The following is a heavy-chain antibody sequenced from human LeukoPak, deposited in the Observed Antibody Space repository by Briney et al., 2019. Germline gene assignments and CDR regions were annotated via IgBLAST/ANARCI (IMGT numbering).Heavy chain of an antibody. V-gene: IGHV1-2*06. Sequence: ASVKVSCKASGYTFTGYYMHWVRQAPGQGLEWMGRINPNSGGTNYAQKFQGRVTMTRDTSISTAYRELSRLRSDDTAVYYCARAAGLSYDFWSGYAHWGQGTLVTVSS. J-gene: IGHJ4*02. CDR3: ARAAGLSYDFWSGYAH. CDR2: INPNSGGT. D-gene: IGHD3-3*01. CDR1: GYTFTGYY.